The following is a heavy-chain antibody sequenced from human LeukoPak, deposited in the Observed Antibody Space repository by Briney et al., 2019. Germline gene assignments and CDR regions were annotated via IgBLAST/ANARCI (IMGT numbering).Heavy chain of an antibody. CDR3: ARHVRSRGWGDGRGPYYFDY. CDR1: GGSISSSSYY. Sequence: PSETLSLTCTVSGGSISSSSYYWGWIRQPPGKGLEWIGSIYYSGSTYYNPSLKSRVTISVDTSKNQFSLKLSSVTAADTAVYYCARHVRSRGWGDGRGPYYFDYWGQGTLVTVSS. V-gene: IGHV4-39*01. D-gene: IGHD5-24*01. CDR2: IYYSGST. J-gene: IGHJ4*02.